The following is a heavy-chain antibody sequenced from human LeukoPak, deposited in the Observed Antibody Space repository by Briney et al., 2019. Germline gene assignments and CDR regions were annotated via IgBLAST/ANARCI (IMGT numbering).Heavy chain of an antibody. D-gene: IGHD3-22*01. CDR2: IYHSGST. CDR3: ARENQEDYYDSSGSQKKDWFDP. J-gene: IGHJ5*02. V-gene: IGHV4-38-2*02. CDR1: GYSISSGYY. Sequence: SETLSLTCTVSGYSISSGYYWGWIRQPPGKGLEWIGSIYHSGSTYYNPSLKSRVTISVDTSKNQFSLKLSSVTAADTAVYYCARENQEDYYDSSGSQKKDWFDPWGQGTLVTVSS.